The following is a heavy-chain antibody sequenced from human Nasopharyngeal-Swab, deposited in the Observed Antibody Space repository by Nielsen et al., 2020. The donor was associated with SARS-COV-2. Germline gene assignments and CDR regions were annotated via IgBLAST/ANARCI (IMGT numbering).Heavy chain of an antibody. V-gene: IGHV4-31*03. Sequence: SETLSLTCTVSGGSISSGGYYWSWIRQHPGKGLEWIRYIYYSGSTYYNPSLKSRVTISVDTSKNQFSLKLSSVTAADTAVYYCAREVVPAAIPYYYYGMDVWGQGTTVTVSS. J-gene: IGHJ6*02. CDR1: GGSISSGGYY. CDR2: IYYSGST. D-gene: IGHD2-2*01. CDR3: AREVVPAAIPYYYYGMDV.